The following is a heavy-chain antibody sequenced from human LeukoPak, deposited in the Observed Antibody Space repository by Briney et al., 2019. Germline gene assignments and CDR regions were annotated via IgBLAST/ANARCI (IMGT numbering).Heavy chain of an antibody. V-gene: IGHV3-23*01. J-gene: IGHJ3*02. D-gene: IGHD3-22*01. CDR3: AKDGRYYYDRSDAFDI. Sequence: GGSLRLTCAASGLTFSSYAMSWVRQAPGKGLQWVSAISGSGGSTYYADSVKGRFTISRDNSKNTLYLQMNSLRAEDTAVYYCAKDGRYYYDRSDAFDIWGQGTMVTVSS. CDR2: ISGSGGST. CDR1: GLTFSSYA.